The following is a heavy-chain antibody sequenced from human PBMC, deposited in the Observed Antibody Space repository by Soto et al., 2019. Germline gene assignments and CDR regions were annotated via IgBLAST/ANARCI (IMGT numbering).Heavy chain of an antibody. CDR3: ERAHDPPLPFDH. CDR2: IFHSGNA. V-gene: IGHV4-59*01. CDR1: GGSMRNVY. Sequence: PSETLSLTCTVSGGSMRNVYWSWIRQPPGKRLEWIGFIFHSGNAKYNPSLKSRVTISIDTSRSQFSLSLDSVTAADTAVYFCERAHDPPLPFDHWGLGTLVTVSS. J-gene: IGHJ4*01.